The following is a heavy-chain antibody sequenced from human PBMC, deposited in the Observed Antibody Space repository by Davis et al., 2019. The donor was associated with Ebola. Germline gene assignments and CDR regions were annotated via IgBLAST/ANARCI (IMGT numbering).Heavy chain of an antibody. CDR3: ARRGYCSGGSCSRGYYYYGMDV. J-gene: IGHJ6*02. D-gene: IGHD2-15*01. CDR2: IIPIFGTA. V-gene: IGHV1-69*13. CDR1: GYTFTSYA. Sequence: AASVKVSCKASGYTFTSYAMHWVRQAPGQGLEWMGGIIPIFGTANYAQKFQGRVTITADESTSTAYMELSSLRSEDTAVYYCARRGYCSGGSCSRGYYYYGMDVWGQGTTVTVSS.